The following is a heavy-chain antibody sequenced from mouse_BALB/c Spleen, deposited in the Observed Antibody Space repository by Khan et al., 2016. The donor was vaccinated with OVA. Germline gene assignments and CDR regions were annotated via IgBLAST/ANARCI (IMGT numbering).Heavy chain of an antibody. J-gene: IGHJ3*01. CDR2: IDPFSGGT. D-gene: IGHD2-12*01. V-gene: IGHV1S135*01. CDR3: TRHCYVALFTY. Sequence: VRLQQSGPELMQPGASVKISCKASGYSFTSYYIHWVKESHGKSLEWIGYIDPFSGGTTYNQKFKGKATLTVDKSTSTAYIHLSNLTSEDSTVYYCTRHCYVALFTYWGQGTLVTVSA. CDR1: GYSFTSYY.